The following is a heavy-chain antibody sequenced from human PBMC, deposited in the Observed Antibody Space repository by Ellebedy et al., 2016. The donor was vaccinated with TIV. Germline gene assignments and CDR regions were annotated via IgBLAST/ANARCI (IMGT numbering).Heavy chain of an antibody. V-gene: IGHV3-7*03. J-gene: IGHJ6*02. Sequence: GESLKISCAASGFTFSSYWMSWVRQAPGKGLEWVANIKQDGSEKYYVDSVKGRFTISRDNAKNSLYLQMNSLRAEDTAVYYCARSGTMVRGVIILMDVWGQGTTVTVSS. D-gene: IGHD3-10*01. CDR3: ARSGTMVRGVIILMDV. CDR1: GFTFSSYW. CDR2: IKQDGSEK.